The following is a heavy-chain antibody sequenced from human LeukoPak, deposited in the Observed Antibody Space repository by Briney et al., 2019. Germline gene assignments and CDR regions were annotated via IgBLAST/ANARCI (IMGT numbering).Heavy chain of an antibody. D-gene: IGHD3-22*01. Sequence: PGXXXRLSCAASGFTVSSYWMHWVRHAPGKGLVWVSRINSDGSSTSYADSVNARFTISRDNAKNTLYLQMNSLRAEDTAVYYCARDLYYYDSSGYYYWGQGTLVTVSS. V-gene: IGHV3-74*01. CDR3: ARDLYYYDSSGYYY. CDR1: GFTVSSYW. CDR2: INSDGSST. J-gene: IGHJ4*02.